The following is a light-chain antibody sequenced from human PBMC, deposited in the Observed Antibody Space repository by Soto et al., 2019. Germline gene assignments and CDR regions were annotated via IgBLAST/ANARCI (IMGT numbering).Light chain of an antibody. CDR1: QSVSSDY. V-gene: IGKV3-20*01. CDR3: QQYGSSPT. J-gene: IGKJ1*01. Sequence: EIVLTQSPGTLSLSPGERGTLSCRASQSVSSDYLAWYQQKPGQAPRLIIYDASRRATGIPERFSGSGSGTDFTLTINRLEPEDFAVYYCQQYGSSPTFGLGTKVEIK. CDR2: DAS.